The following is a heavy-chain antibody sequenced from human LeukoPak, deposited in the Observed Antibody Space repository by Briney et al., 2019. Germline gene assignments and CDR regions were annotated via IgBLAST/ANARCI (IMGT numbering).Heavy chain of an antibody. Sequence: SETLSLTCAVYGGSFSGYYWSWIRQPPGKGLEWIGEINHSGSTNYNPSLKSRVTISVDTSKNQFSLKLSSVTAADTTVYYCARDPPLSFKYFDYWGQGTWSPSPQ. CDR2: INHSGST. V-gene: IGHV4-34*01. CDR1: GGSFSGYY. D-gene: IGHD3-3*02. J-gene: IGHJ4*02. CDR3: ARDPPLSFKYFDY.